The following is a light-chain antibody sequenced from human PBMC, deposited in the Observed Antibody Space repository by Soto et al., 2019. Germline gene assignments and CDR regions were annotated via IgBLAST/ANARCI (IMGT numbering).Light chain of an antibody. J-gene: IGKJ1*01. CDR2: SAS. CDR3: LQDSQYPRT. CDR1: QGIGDD. Sequence: ALQMTQSPSSLSASVGDRVTITCRASQGIGDDLGWYQQKPGKAPNLLIYSASNLQSGVPSRFSGSGSGTDFTLTISGLQPEDVATYYCLQDSQYPRTFGQGTKVEIK. V-gene: IGKV1-6*01.